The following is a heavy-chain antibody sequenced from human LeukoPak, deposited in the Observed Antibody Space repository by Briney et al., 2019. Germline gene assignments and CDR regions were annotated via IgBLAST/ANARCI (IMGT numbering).Heavy chain of an antibody. V-gene: IGHV4-39*07. CDR3: AREGDGYAYFDY. CDR1: GGSISSSSYY. J-gene: IGHJ4*02. D-gene: IGHD5-24*01. CDR2: IYYSGST. Sequence: PSETLSLTCTVSGGSISSSSYYWGWIRQPPGKGLEWIGSIYYSGSTYYNPSLKSRVTISVDTSKNQFSLKLSSVTAADTAVYYCAREGDGYAYFDYWGQGTLVTVSS.